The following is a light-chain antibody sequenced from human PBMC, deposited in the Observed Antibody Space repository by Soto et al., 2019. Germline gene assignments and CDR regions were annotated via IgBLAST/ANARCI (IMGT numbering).Light chain of an antibody. CDR1: QSISNY. CDR2: AAS. CDR3: QQSYTTLFT. Sequence: DIQMTQSPSSLSASVGDRVTITCRASQSISNYLNWYQQKPGKAPKLLIYAASSLQSGVPSRFSGSGSGTDFTLTISSLQPEDFATYSCQQSYTTLFTFGHGTNVDI. J-gene: IGKJ3*01. V-gene: IGKV1-39*01.